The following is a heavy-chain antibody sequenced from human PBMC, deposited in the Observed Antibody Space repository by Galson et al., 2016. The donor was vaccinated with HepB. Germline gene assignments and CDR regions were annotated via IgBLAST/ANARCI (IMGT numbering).Heavy chain of an antibody. CDR2: ISIHNGDT. CDR1: GYTFTSYG. V-gene: IGHV1-18*01. CDR3: ARYREGYCASTRCYGGFDP. D-gene: IGHD2-2*01. J-gene: IGHJ5*02. Sequence: SVKVSCKAFGYTFTSYGVSWVRQAPGQGLEWMGWISIHNGDTQYAHNLQGRVTLTRDTSTSTAYMELRSLRSDDTALYYCARYREGYCASTRCYGGFDPWGQGPLVTVSS.